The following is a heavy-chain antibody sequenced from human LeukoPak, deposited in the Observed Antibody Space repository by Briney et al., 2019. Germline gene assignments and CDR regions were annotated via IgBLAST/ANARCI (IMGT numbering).Heavy chain of an antibody. Sequence: PGGSLRLSCVASGFIFSNYWMSWLRQAPGKGLEWVANIRQEGNKKNYVDSVEGRFTIYRDNVQNSVYLQMTSLRAEDTAVYYCATDTGHGYFESWGQGTLVTVSS. CDR3: ATDTGHGYFES. D-gene: IGHD4-17*01. CDR2: IRQEGNKK. V-gene: IGHV3-7*01. J-gene: IGHJ4*02. CDR1: GFIFSNYW.